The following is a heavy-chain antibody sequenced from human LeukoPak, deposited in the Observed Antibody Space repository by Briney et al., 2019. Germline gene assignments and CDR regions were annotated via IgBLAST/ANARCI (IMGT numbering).Heavy chain of an antibody. J-gene: IGHJ4*02. D-gene: IGHD3-9*01. CDR1: GFTFSHYG. Sequence: GGSLRLSCAVSGFTFSHYGMHWVRQAPGRGLEGVAVIRHDGSHKYYADSVKDRFTISRADSKNTLYLQMNSLSAEDTAVYYCARDDILTGYTIDYWGQGTLVTVSS. V-gene: IGHV3-33*01. CDR2: IRHDGSHK. CDR3: ARDDILTGYTIDY.